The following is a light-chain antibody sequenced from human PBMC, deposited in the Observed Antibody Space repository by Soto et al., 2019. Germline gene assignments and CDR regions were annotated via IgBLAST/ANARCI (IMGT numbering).Light chain of an antibody. CDR3: QQYNXYWT. CDR2: FAS. J-gene: IGKJ1*01. CDR1: QSINIW. Sequence: DIQMTQSPSTLSASVGDRVTITCRASQSINIWLAWYQQKTGRAPKLLIYFASTLASGVPSRFSGSGSGTDFTLIISSLQLDDFATYYCQQYNXYWTCGKGTKV. V-gene: IGKV1-5*01.